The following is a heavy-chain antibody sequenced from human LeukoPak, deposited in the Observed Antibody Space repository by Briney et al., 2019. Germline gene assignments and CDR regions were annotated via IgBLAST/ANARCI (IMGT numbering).Heavy chain of an antibody. Sequence: GGSLRLSCAASGFTFSDYYMTWIRQAPGKGLEWVSYISYRGSTIDYADSVKGRFTISRDNAKNSLYLQMNSLRAEDTAVYYCARKVVGAQIDYWGQGTLVTVSS. CDR1: GFTFSDYY. D-gene: IGHD1-26*01. V-gene: IGHV3-11*01. J-gene: IGHJ4*02. CDR2: ISYRGSTI. CDR3: ARKVVGAQIDY.